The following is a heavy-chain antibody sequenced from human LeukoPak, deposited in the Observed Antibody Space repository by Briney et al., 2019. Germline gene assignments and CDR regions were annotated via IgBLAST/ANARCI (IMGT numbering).Heavy chain of an antibody. CDR3: ARVHREWELPVDY. CDR1: GFTFSSYW. V-gene: IGHV3-7*03. Sequence: PGGSLRLSCAASGFTFSSYWMSWVRQAPGKGLEWVANIKQDGSEKYYVDSVKGRFTISRDNAKNSLYLQMNSLRAEDTAVYYCARVHREWELPVDYWGQGTLVTVSS. D-gene: IGHD1-26*01. J-gene: IGHJ4*02. CDR2: IKQDGSEK.